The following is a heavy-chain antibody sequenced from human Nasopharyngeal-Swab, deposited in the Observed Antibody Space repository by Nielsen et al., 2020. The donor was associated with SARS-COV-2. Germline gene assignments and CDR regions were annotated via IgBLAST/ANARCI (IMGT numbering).Heavy chain of an antibody. J-gene: IGHJ6*02. Sequence: WVRQAPGQGLEWMGWISAYNGNTNYAQKLQGRVTMTTDTSTSTAYMELRSLRSDDTAVYYCARLYCGGDSYSEDYYGMDVWGQGTTVTVSS. CDR2: ISAYNGNT. D-gene: IGHD2-21*02. CDR3: ARLYCGGDSYSEDYYGMDV. V-gene: IGHV1-18*01.